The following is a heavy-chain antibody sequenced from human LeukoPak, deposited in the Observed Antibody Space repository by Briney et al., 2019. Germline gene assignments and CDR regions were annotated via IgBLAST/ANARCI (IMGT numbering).Heavy chain of an antibody. D-gene: IGHD3-9*01. J-gene: IGHJ4*02. CDR2: IYYSGST. CDR3: ARAPWLTAGYVDY. CDR1: GGSISSSSYY. Sequence: SSETLSLTCTVSGGSISSSSYYWGWIRQPPGEGLEWVGSIYYSGSTYYNPSLKSRVTISVDTSKNQFSLKLSSVTAADTAVYYCARAPWLTAGYVDYWGQGTLVTVSS. V-gene: IGHV4-39*07.